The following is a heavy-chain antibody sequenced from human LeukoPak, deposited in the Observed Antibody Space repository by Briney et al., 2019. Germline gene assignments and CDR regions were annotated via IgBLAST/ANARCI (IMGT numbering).Heavy chain of an antibody. CDR1: GFTFSSYA. CDR2: ISGSGGST. V-gene: IGHV3-23*01. CDR3: AKESGSGSFLPFDP. Sequence: GGSLRLSCAASGFTFSSYAMSWVRQAPGKGLEWVSAISGSGGSTYYADSVKGRFTISRDKSKNTLYLKMNSLRAEDTAVYYCAKESGSGSFLPFDPWGQGTLVTVSS. D-gene: IGHD3-10*01. J-gene: IGHJ5*02.